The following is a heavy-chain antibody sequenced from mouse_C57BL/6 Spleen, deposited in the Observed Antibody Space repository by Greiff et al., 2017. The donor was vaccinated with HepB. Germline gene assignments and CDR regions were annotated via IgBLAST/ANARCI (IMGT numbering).Heavy chain of an antibody. CDR1: GYTFTSYW. CDR3: ARNGRRDFDV. CDR2: IDPSDSYT. V-gene: IGHV1-50*01. D-gene: IGHD1-1*01. Sequence: QVQLQQPGAELVKPGASVKLSCKASGYTFTSYWMQCVKQRPGQGLEWIGEIDPSDSYTNYNQKFKGKATLTVDTSSSTAYMQLSSLTSEDSAVYYCARNGRRDFDVWGTGTTVTVSS. J-gene: IGHJ1*03.